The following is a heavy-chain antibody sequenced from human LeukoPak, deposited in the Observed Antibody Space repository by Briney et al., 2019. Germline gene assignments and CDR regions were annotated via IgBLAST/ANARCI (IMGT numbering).Heavy chain of an antibody. D-gene: IGHD5-12*01. CDR2: IYPGDSDT. CDR1: GYSFTSYW. J-gene: IGHJ4*02. Sequence: RGESLKISCKGSGYSFTSYWIAWVRQMPGKGLEWMGIIYPGDSDTRYNPSFQGQVTISADKSIAYLQWGSLKASDTAMYYCARRGYSGYDSPLGYWGQGTLVTVSS. V-gene: IGHV5-51*01. CDR3: ARRGYSGYDSPLGY.